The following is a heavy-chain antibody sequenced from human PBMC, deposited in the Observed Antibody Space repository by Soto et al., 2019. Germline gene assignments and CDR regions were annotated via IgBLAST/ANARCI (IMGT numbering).Heavy chain of an antibody. CDR3: ARVTTMVRGARGYYYGMDV. J-gene: IGHJ6*02. D-gene: IGHD3-10*01. CDR2: INHSGST. Sequence: SETLSLTCAVYGGSFSGYYWSWIRQPPRKGLEWIGEINHSGSTNYNPSLKSRVTISVDTSKNQFSLKLSSVTAADTAVHYCARVTTMVRGARGYYYGMDVWGQGTTVTVSS. V-gene: IGHV4-34*01. CDR1: GGSFSGYY.